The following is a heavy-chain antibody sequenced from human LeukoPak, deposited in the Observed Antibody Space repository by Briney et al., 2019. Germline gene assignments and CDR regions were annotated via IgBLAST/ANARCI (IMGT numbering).Heavy chain of an antibody. D-gene: IGHD5-24*01. CDR1: GGSLSSGSYY. V-gene: IGHV4-61*09. CDR3: ARAYRDGYKHWYFQH. J-gene: IGHJ1*01. CDR2: IYASGST. Sequence: PSQTLSLTCTVSGGSLSSGSYYWSWIRQPAGQGLEWIGHIYASGSTNYNPSLKSRVTISVDTSKSHISLKLSSVTAADTAVYYCARAYRDGYKHWYFQHWGQGTLVTVSS.